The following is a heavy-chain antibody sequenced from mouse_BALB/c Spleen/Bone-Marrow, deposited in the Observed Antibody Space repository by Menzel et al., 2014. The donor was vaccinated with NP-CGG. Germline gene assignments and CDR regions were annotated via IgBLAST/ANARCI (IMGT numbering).Heavy chain of an antibody. D-gene: IGHD2-4*01. V-gene: IGHV1-28*01. J-gene: IGHJ3*01. Sequence: EVQLQQSGPELMKPGASVKISCKASGYSFTSYYIHWVKQNHGKSLEWIGYIDPFNGVTIYNQKFKGKATLTADKSSSTAYMHLSSLTSEDSAVYYCARRVITTGPGFAYWGQGTLVTASA. CDR2: IDPFNGVT. CDR1: GYSFTSYY. CDR3: ARRVITTGPGFAY.